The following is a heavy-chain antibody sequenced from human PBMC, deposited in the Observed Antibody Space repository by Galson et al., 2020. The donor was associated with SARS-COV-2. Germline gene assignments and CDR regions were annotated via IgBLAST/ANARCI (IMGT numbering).Heavy chain of an antibody. CDR1: GFSFSNYE. CDR2: ISSSGRTI. Sequence: TGRSLRLSCAASGFSFSNYEMNWVRQAPGKGLEWISYISSSGRTIHYADSVKGRFTISRDNAKSSLSLQMNSLRAEDTAVYYCARLDAYGPGYWGQGTLVTVSS. CDR3: ARLDAYGPGY. J-gene: IGHJ4*02. V-gene: IGHV3-48*03. D-gene: IGHD2-21*01.